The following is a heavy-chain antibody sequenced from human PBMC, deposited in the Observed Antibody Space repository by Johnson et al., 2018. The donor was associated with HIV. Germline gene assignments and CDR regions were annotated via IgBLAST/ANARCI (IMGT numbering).Heavy chain of an antibody. Sequence: QEQLVESGGGVVQPGRSLRLSCAASGFTFSIYTMHWVRQTPAKGLEWVAVIPFDGTGNYYADSVKGRFSISRDNSKNTLYLQMNSLRAEDTAVYYCATGYCSGGSCPRDAFDIWGQGTMVTVSS. J-gene: IGHJ3*02. CDR1: GFTFSIYT. CDR2: IPFDGTGN. D-gene: IGHD2-15*01. V-gene: IGHV3-30*07. CDR3: ATGYCSGGSCPRDAFDI.